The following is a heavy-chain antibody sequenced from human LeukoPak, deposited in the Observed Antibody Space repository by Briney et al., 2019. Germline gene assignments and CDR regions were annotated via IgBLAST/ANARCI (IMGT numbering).Heavy chain of an antibody. V-gene: IGHV3-30*04. D-gene: IGHD6-25*01. J-gene: IGHJ4*02. Sequence: QAGGSLRLSCAASGFTFSSYALHWVRQAPGKGLEWVAVISYDGSNKYYADSVKGRFTISRDNSKNTLYLQMNSLRAEDTAVYYCAKGESGYWGQGTLVTVSS. CDR3: AKGESGY. CDR1: GFTFSSYA. CDR2: ISYDGSNK.